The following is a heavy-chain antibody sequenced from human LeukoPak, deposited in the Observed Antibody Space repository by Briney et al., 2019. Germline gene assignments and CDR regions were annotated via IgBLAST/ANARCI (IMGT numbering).Heavy chain of an antibody. Sequence: GGSLRLSCAASGFTFSSYEFNWVRQAPGKGLEWVSGISPSGDITYYADSVKGRFTISRDNSKNTLYLEVISLTAEDTAVYYCAKDDAWLRFGEWSQGTLVTVSS. V-gene: IGHV3-23*01. CDR1: GFTFSSYE. CDR2: ISPSGDIT. CDR3: AKDDAWLRFGE. D-gene: IGHD3-10*01. J-gene: IGHJ4*02.